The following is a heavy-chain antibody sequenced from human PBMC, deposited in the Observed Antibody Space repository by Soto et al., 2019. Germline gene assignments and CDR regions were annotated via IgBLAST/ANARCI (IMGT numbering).Heavy chain of an antibody. CDR1: GFTFTSSA. CDR2: IVVGSGNT. J-gene: IGHJ4*02. CDR3: AAVGWSMEDY. D-gene: IGHD2-15*01. Sequence: QMQLVQSGPEVKKPGTSVKVSCKASGFTFTSSAVQWVRQARGQRLEWIGWIVVGSGNTNYAQKFQERVTITRDMSTSTAYMELSILRSEDTGVYYCAAVGWSMEDYWGQETLVTVSS. V-gene: IGHV1-58*01.